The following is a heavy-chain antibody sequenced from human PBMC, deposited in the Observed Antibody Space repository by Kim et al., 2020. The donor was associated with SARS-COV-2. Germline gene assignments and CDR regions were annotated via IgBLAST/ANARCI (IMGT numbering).Heavy chain of an antibody. J-gene: IGHJ5*02. CDR3: ARHETQWLEVEPNWFDP. D-gene: IGHD6-19*01. V-gene: IGHV4-39*01. Sequence: LKSRVTISVDTSKNQFALKLSSVTAADTAVYYCARHETQWLEVEPNWFDPWGQGTLVTVSS.